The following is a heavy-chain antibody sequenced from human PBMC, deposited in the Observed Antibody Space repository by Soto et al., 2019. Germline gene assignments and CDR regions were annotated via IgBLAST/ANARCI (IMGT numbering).Heavy chain of an antibody. CDR3: ARGREGDYYEREYYFDY. CDR2: IYYSGST. V-gene: IGHV4-31*03. J-gene: IGHJ4*02. Sequence: SETLSLTCTVSGGSISSGGYYWSWIRQHPGKGLEWIGYIYYSGSTYYNPSLKSRVTISVDTSKNQFSLKLSSVTAADTAVYYCARGREGDYYEREYYFDYWGQGTLVTVSS. D-gene: IGHD3-22*01. CDR1: GGSISSGGYY.